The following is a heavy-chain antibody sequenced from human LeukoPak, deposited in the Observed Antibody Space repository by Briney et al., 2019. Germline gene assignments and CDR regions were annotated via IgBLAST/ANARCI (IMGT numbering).Heavy chain of an antibody. D-gene: IGHD5-18*01. Sequence: PSETLSLTCTVSGGSISSYYWSWIRQPPGKGLEWIGYIYYSGSTNYNPSLKSRVTISVDTSKNQFSLKLSSVTAADTAVYYCARGGGKEYSYGSYYLDYWGQGTLVTVSS. CDR3: ARGGGKEYSYGSYYLDY. CDR1: GGSISSYY. J-gene: IGHJ4*02. V-gene: IGHV4-59*01. CDR2: IYYSGST.